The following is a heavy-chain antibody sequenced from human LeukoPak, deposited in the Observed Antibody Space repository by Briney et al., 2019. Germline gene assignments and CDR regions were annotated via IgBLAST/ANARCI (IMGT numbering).Heavy chain of an antibody. Sequence: GGSLRLSCAASGFTFGSYGMHWVRQAPGKGLEWVTFIRFDGSNKYYADSVKGRFTISRDNSKNTLYLQMNSLRAEDTAVYYCARANRCSSTSCSLFDYWGQGTLVTVSS. J-gene: IGHJ4*02. D-gene: IGHD2-2*01. CDR1: GFTFGSYG. CDR3: ARANRCSSTSCSLFDY. CDR2: IRFDGSNK. V-gene: IGHV3-30*02.